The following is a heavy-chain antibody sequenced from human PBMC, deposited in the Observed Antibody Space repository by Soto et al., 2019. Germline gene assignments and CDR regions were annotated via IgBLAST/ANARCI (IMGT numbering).Heavy chain of an antibody. CDR1: GYTFTSYG. Sequence: ASVKVSCKASGYTFTSYGISWVRQAPGQGLEWMGWISAYNGNTNDAQKLQGRVTMTTDTSTSTAYMELRSLRSDDTAVYYCARDPRMVRGAPLGAFDIWGQGTMVTVSS. CDR3: ARDPRMVRGAPLGAFDI. D-gene: IGHD3-10*01. V-gene: IGHV1-18*01. J-gene: IGHJ3*02. CDR2: ISAYNGNT.